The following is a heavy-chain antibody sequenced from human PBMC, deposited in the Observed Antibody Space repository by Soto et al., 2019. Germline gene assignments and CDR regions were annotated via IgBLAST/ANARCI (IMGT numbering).Heavy chain of an antibody. CDR3: AKAEGEYSSSREYYFDY. CDR1: GFTFNNYA. CDR2: VIGSGATT. D-gene: IGHD6-6*01. J-gene: IGHJ4*02. V-gene: IGHV3-23*01. Sequence: EVQLLESGGGLVQPGGSLRLSCAASGFTFNNYAMRWVRQAPGKGLEWVATVIGSGATTYYADYVDGRFTVSRDNSKNTVYMQMNSLRAEDTAVYYCAKAEGEYSSSREYYFDYWGRGALVTVSS.